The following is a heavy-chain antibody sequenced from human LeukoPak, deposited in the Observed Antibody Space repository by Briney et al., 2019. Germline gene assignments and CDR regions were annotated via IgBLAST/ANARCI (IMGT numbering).Heavy chain of an antibody. V-gene: IGHV3-7*01. Sequence: GGSLRLSCAASGFTFNTFNMNWVRQAPGKGLEWVANIKQDGSEKYYVDSVKGRFTISIDNAKNSLYLQMNSLRAEDTAVYYCAGGYTAMDYYYMDVWGKGTTVTVSS. J-gene: IGHJ6*03. CDR1: GFTFNTFN. D-gene: IGHD5-18*01. CDR3: AGGYTAMDYYYMDV. CDR2: IKQDGSEK.